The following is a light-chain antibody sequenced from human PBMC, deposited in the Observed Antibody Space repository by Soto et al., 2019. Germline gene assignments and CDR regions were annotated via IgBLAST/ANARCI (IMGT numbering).Light chain of an antibody. J-gene: IGLJ1*01. CDR3: YSAADNNLGV. CDR2: KDS. Sequence: SYELRQPSSVSVSPGQTSRITCSGDVLAKKYARWFQQKPGQAPVLVIYKDSERPSGIPERFSGSSSGNTVTLTISGAQVEDEADYYCYSAADNNLGVFGTGTKVTV. CDR1: VLAKKY. V-gene: IGLV3-27*01.